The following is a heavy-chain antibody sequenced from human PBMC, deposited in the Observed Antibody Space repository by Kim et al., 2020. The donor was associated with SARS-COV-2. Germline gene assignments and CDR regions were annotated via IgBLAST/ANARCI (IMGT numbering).Heavy chain of an antibody. CDR1: GYTFTSYA. CDR2: INTNTGNP. D-gene: IGHD2-2*01. V-gene: IGHV7-4-1*02. Sequence: ASVKVSCKASGYTFTSYAMNWVRQAPGQGLEWMGWINTNTGNPTYAQGFTGRFVFSLDTSVSTAYLQISSLKAEDTAVYYCASLGYCSSTSCPGPNYYYYYGMDVWGQGTTVTVSS. J-gene: IGHJ6*02. CDR3: ASLGYCSSTSCPGPNYYYYYGMDV.